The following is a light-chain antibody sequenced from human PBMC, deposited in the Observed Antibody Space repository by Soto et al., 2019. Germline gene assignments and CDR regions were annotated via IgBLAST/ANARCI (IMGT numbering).Light chain of an antibody. CDR2: AAS. Sequence: LIQSPHCLCAFVGDSVIITCRARQSISSYLNWYQQKPGKAPKLLIYAASTLQSGVSSWFSGSGSVTGFTLTSGSRQPEDFATYYCLLYFSYLWAFGQGTRVDIK. J-gene: IGKJ1*01. CDR3: LLYFSYLWA. CDR1: QSISSY. V-gene: IGKV1-6*01.